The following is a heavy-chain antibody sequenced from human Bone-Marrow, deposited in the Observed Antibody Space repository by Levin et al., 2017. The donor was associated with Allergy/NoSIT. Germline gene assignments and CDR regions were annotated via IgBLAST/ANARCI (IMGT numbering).Heavy chain of an antibody. J-gene: IGHJ6*03. D-gene: IGHD3-3*01. CDR1: GFTFSGSA. Sequence: GGSLRLSCAASGFTFSGSAMHWVRQASGKGLEWVGRIRSKANSYATAYAASVKGRFTISRDDSKNTAYLQMNSLKTEDTAVYYCTRHGVDVWSGYLPYYYYYMDVWGKGTTVTVSS. CDR3: TRHGVDVWSGYLPYYYYYMDV. V-gene: IGHV3-73*01. CDR2: IRSKANSYAT.